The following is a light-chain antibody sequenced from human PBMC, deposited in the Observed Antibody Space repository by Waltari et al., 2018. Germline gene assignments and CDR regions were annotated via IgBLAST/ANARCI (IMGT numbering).Light chain of an antibody. CDR3: SSYTSSSTVV. Sequence: QSALTQPASVSGSPGQSITLSCTGTSSDVGGYNYFSWYQQHPGKAPKLMIYEVSNRPSGVSNRFSGSKSGNTASLTISGLQAEDEAGYYCSSYTSSSTVVFGGGTKLTVL. J-gene: IGLJ2*01. CDR2: EVS. CDR1: SSDVGGYNY. V-gene: IGLV2-14*01.